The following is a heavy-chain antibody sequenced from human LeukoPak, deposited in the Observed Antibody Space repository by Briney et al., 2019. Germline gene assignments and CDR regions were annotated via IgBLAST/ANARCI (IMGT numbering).Heavy chain of an antibody. Sequence: GGSLRLSCAASGFTFSSYTMNWVRQAPGKGLEWVSSITTSSTYIYYADSVRGRFTISRDNAKNSLYLRMNSLGAEDTAVYSCASDFGGSDDYWGQGTLVTVSS. CDR1: GFTFSSYT. J-gene: IGHJ4*02. CDR3: ASDFGGSDDY. CDR2: ITTSSTYI. V-gene: IGHV3-21*01. D-gene: IGHD2-15*01.